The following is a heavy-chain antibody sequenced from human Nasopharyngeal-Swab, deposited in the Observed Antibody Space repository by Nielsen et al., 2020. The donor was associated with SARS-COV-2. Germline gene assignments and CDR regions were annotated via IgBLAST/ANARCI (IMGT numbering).Heavy chain of an antibody. CDR1: GYTLTELS. V-gene: IGHV1-24*01. J-gene: IGHJ4*02. Sequence: ASVQVSCKVSGYTLTELSMHWLRQAPGKGLEWMGGFDPEDGETIYAQKFQGRVTMTEDTSTDTAYMELSSLRSEDTAVYYCATNVRKVADVFDYWGQGTLVTVSS. CDR2: FDPEDGET. CDR3: ATNVRKVADVFDY. D-gene: IGHD2-15*01.